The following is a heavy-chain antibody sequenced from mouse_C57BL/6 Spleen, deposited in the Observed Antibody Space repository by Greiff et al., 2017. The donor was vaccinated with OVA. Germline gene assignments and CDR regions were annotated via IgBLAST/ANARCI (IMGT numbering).Heavy chain of an antibody. J-gene: IGHJ1*03. CDR3: ASPLTTAVARGWYFDV. CDR2: ISYDGSN. Sequence: ESGPGLVKPSQSLSLTCSVTGYSITSGYYWNWIRQFPGNKLEWMGYISYDGSNNYNPSLKNRISITRDTSKNQFFLKLNSVTTEDTATYYCASPLTTAVARGWYFDVWGTGTTVTVSS. V-gene: IGHV3-6*01. CDR1: GYSITSGYY. D-gene: IGHD1-1*01.